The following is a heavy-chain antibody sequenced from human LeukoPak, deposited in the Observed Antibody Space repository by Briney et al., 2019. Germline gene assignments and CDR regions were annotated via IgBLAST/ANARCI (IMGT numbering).Heavy chain of an antibody. CDR1: GSFFTSYW. V-gene: IGHV5-51*01. J-gene: IGHJ3*02. CDR3: ARPTPNDYYGSGSGAFDI. Sequence: GASLQISGEGSGSFFTSYWIGWVRQLRGKGLEWMGIIYAGDSDTRYSPSFQGQVTISADKSISTAYLQWSSLKASDTAMYYCARPTPNDYYGSGSGAFDIWGQGTMVTVSS. D-gene: IGHD3-10*01. CDR2: IYAGDSDT.